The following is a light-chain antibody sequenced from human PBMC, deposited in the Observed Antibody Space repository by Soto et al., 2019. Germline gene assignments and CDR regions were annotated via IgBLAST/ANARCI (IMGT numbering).Light chain of an antibody. V-gene: IGKV3-15*01. CDR1: QSVSSY. CDR3: LQYANWPPWT. CDR2: GAS. Sequence: VVTQSAAALTVSPGESSTLSCRASQSVSSYLAWYHKKPGQAHRLLIYGASSRATGIPVRFSGSGSGTKFTLTISSLQSEDLAIYYCLQYANWPPWTFGQGTKVDIK. J-gene: IGKJ1*01.